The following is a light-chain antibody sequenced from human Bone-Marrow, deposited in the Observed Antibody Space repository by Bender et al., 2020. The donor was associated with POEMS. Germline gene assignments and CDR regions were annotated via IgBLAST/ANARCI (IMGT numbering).Light chain of an antibody. CDR1: SSNLGAGTD. J-gene: IGLJ3*02. Sequence: QSVLTQPPSVSGAPGQLITISCTGSSSNLGAGTDVHWYQQVPGTAPKLLISGTRNRPSGVPDRFSGSKSGSSASLAITGVQAEDEADYYCQSYDNSLNSWVFGGGTKLTVL. CDR2: GTR. CDR3: QSYDNSLNSWV. V-gene: IGLV1-40*01.